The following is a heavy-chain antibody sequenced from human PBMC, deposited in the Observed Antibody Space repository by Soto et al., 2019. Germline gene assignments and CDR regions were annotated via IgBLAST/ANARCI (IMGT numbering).Heavy chain of an antibody. D-gene: IGHD1-26*01. V-gene: IGHV1-3*01. Sequence: ASVKVSCKASGYTFTSYAMHWVRQAPGQRLEWMGWINAGNGNTKYSQKFQGRVTITRDTSASTAYMELSSLRSEDTAVYYCARGEDDPDWLDPWGQGTLVTVSS. J-gene: IGHJ5*02. CDR2: INAGNGNT. CDR1: GYTFTSYA. CDR3: ARGEDDPDWLDP.